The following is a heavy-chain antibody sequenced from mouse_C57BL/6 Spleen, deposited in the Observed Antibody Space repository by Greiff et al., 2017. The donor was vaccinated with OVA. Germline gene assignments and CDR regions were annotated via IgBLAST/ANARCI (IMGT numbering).Heavy chain of an antibody. CDR2: IRLKSDNYAT. CDR3: TGGGGYWYFDV. V-gene: IGHV6-3*01. J-gene: IGHJ1*03. Sequence: EVKLMESGGGLVQPGGSTKLSCVASGFTFSNYWMNWVRQSPEKGLEWVAQIRLKSDNYATHYAESVKGRFTISRDDSKSSVYLQMNNLRAEDTGIYYCTGGGGYWYFDVWGTGTTVTVSS. CDR1: GFTFSNYW. D-gene: IGHD1-1*02.